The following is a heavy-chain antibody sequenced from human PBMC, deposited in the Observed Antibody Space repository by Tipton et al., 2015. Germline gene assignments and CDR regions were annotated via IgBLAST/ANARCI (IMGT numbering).Heavy chain of an antibody. Sequence: TLSLTCTVSGGSISSRSYYWGWIRQPPGKGLEWIGSIYYSGNIYYNLSLKSRVTISIDTSKNQFSLKLSSVTAADTAVYYCARAPVVAATPEYPYYYYGMDVWGQGTTVTVSS. CDR2: IYYSGNI. J-gene: IGHJ6*02. D-gene: IGHD2-15*01. CDR1: GGSISSRSYY. CDR3: ARAPVVAATPEYPYYYYGMDV. V-gene: IGHV4-39*07.